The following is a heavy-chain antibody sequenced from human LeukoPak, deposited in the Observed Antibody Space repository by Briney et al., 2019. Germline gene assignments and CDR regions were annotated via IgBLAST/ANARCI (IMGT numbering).Heavy chain of an antibody. CDR3: ARDMSGRDAFDI. J-gene: IGHJ3*02. D-gene: IGHD3-3*01. V-gene: IGHV3-53*01. CDR1: GFTVSSNY. CDR2: IYSGGST. Sequence: GGSLRLSCAASGFTVSSNYMSWVRQAPGKGLEWVSVIYSGGSTYCADSVKGRFTISRDNSKNTLYLQMNSLRAEDTAVYYCARDMSGRDAFDIWGQGTMVTVSS.